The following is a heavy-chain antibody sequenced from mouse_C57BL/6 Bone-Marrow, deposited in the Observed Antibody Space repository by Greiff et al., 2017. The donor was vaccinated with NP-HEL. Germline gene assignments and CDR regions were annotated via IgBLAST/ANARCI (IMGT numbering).Heavy chain of an antibody. CDR3: ATDYASCYGYFYY. Sequence: VQLQQSGAELVRPGASVKLSCTASGFNIKDDYMHWVKQRPEQGLEWIGWIDPENGDTEYASKFQGKATITADPSSNTAYLQLSRPTSEDTAVYYCATDYASCYGYFYYWGQGTTLTVSS. J-gene: IGHJ2*01. V-gene: IGHV14-4*01. D-gene: IGHD1-1*01. CDR1: GFNIKDDY. CDR2: IDPENGDT.